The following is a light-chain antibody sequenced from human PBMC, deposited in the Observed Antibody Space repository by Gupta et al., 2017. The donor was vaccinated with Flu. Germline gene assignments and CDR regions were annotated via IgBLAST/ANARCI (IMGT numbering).Light chain of an antibody. J-gene: IGLJ1*01. CDR2: GNS. V-gene: IGLV1-44*01. CDR3: AAWDDSLNGHYV. CDR1: SSNIGSNP. Sequence: QSVLAQPPSASETPGQRVTISCSGSSSNIGSNPVNWYQQVPGTAPKLLIYGNSQRPSGFPVRFSVSKSGTAASLAISGLQSEDEADYYCAAWDDSLNGHYVFGTGTKVTVL.